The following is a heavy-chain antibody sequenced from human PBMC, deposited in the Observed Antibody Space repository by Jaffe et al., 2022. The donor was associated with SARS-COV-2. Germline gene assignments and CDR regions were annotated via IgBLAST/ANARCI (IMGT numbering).Heavy chain of an antibody. CDR1: GFSISIYA. Sequence: EVQLVESGGGLVQPGGSLRLSCAASGFSISIYAFNWVRQAPGKGLEWVSYISSGSSTIYYSDSVRGRFTISRDNAKNLLYLQMNSLRDEDTAVYYCARDVYHYGSGSWDDYWGQGTLVSVSS. CDR3: ARDVYHYGSGSWDDY. CDR2: ISSGSSTI. V-gene: IGHV3-48*02. J-gene: IGHJ4*02. D-gene: IGHD3-10*01.